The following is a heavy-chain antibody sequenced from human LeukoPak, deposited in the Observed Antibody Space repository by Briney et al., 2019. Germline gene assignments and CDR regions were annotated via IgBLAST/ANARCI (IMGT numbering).Heavy chain of an antibody. J-gene: IGHJ5*02. CDR2: IYTSGST. Sequence: SETLSLTCTVSGGSISSYYWSWIRQPAGKGLEWIGRIYTSGSTNYSPSLKSRVTMSVDTSKNQFSLKLSSVTAADTAVYYCASSMVRGVKGWFDPWGQGTLVTVSS. D-gene: IGHD3-10*01. V-gene: IGHV4-4*07. CDR3: ASSMVRGVKGWFDP. CDR1: GGSISSYY.